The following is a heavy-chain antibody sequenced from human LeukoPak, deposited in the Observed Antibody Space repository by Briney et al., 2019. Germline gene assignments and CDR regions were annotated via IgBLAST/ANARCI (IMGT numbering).Heavy chain of an antibody. J-gene: IGHJ5*02. V-gene: IGHV1-2*02. CDR1: GYTFTGYY. CDR2: INPNSGGT. D-gene: IGHD1-26*01. CDR3: ARDTGEDSWFDP. Sequence: ASVKVSCKASGYTFTGYYMHWVRQAPGQGLEWMGWINPNSGGTNYARKFQGRVTMTRDTSISTAYMELSRLRSDDTAVYYCARDTGEDSWFDPWGQGTLVTVSS.